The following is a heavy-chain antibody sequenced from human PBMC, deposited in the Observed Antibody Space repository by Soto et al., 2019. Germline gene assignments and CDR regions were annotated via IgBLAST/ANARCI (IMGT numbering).Heavy chain of an antibody. V-gene: IGHV1-18*01. D-gene: IGHD1-1*01. CDR1: GYAFTTYG. Sequence: QVHLVQSGAEVKKPGASVKLSCQVSGYAFTTYGITWVRQAPGQGLEWMGWISAHNGNTNYAQKLQGRVTVTRDTSTSTAYMELRSLRYDDTAVYYCARGRYGDYWGQGALVTVSS. CDR3: ARGRYGDY. CDR2: ISAHNGNT. J-gene: IGHJ4*02.